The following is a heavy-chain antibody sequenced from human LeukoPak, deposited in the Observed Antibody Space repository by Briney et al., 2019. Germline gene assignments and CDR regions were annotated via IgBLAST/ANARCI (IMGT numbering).Heavy chain of an antibody. V-gene: IGHV3-49*03. CDR2: IRSKAYGGTT. CDR1: GFTFGDYA. J-gene: IGHJ4*02. CDR3: TSSRYSSDWLDY. Sequence: PVGSLRLSCTASGFTFGDYAMSWFRQAPGKGLEWVGFIRSKAYGGTTEYAAPVKGRFTISRDDSKSIAYLQMNSLKTEDTAVYYCTSSRYSSDWLDYWGQGTLVTVSS. D-gene: IGHD6-19*01.